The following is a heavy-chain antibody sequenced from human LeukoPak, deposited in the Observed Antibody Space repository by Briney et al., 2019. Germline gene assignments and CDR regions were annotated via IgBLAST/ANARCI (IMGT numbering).Heavy chain of an antibody. D-gene: IGHD6-13*01. J-gene: IGHJ4*02. CDR3: AKIIGVQQQLVDY. CDR1: GFTFSSYG. Sequence: GGSPRLSCAASGFTFSSYGMHWVRQAPGKGLEWVAVISYDGSNKYYADSVKGRFTISRDNSKNTLYLQMNSLRAEDTAVYYCAKIIGVQQQLVDYWGQGTLVTVSS. CDR2: ISYDGSNK. V-gene: IGHV3-30*18.